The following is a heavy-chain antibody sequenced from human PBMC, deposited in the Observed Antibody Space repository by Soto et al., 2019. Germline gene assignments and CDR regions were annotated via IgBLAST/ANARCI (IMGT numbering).Heavy chain of an antibody. D-gene: IGHD3-3*01. J-gene: IGHJ4*02. CDR1: GFTFSSYG. V-gene: IGHV3-30*18. CDR3: AKVGLSDDFWSGVTGESYYFDY. Sequence: QVQLVESGGGVVQPGRSLRLSCAASGFTFSSYGMHWVRQAPGKGLEWVAVISYDGSNKYYADSVKGRFTISRDNSKNTLYLQMNSLRAEDTAVYYCAKVGLSDDFWSGVTGESYYFDYWGQGTLVTVSS. CDR2: ISYDGSNK.